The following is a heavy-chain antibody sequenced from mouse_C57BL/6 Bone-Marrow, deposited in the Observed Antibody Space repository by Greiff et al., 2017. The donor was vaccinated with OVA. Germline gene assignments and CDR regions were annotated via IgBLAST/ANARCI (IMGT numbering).Heavy chain of an antibody. CDR2: IYPRSGNT. D-gene: IGHD1-1*01. Sequence: VKLQESGAELARPGASVKLSCKASGYTFTSYGISWVKQRTGQGLEWIGEIYPRSGNTYYNEKFKGKATLTADKSSSTAYMELRSLPSEDSAVYFSARPYGSSPLYYAMDYWGQGTSVTVSS. J-gene: IGHJ4*01. CDR1: GYTFTSYG. CDR3: ARPYGSSPLYYAMDY. V-gene: IGHV1-81*01.